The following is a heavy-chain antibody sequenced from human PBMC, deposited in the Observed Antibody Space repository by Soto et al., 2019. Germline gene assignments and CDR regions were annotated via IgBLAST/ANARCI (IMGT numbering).Heavy chain of an antibody. Sequence: GGSLRLSCAAFGFDFNKYAMTWVRQAPGKGLQWVSSITSNGDSTYYADSVKGRFTTSRDNSKNTLYLQMNSLRADDTAVLYCAKDSPSYHPSPFSFASWGQGTLVTVSS. CDR2: ITSNGDST. CDR1: GFDFNKYA. V-gene: IGHV3-23*01. CDR3: AKDSPSYHPSPFSFAS. J-gene: IGHJ4*02.